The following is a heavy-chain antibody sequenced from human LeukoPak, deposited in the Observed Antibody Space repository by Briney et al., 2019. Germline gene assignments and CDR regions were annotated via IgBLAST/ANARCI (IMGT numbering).Heavy chain of an antibody. CDR2: IYYSGTT. CDR1: GGSISNYY. Sequence: SETLSLTCTVSGGSISNYYWNWIRQPPGKGLELIGYIYYSGTTNYNPSLKSRVSMSVDTSKDQFSLKLSSATAADTAVYYCAREDIGVVPAPRRLDHYYYYMDVWGKGTTVTISS. CDR3: AREDIGVVPAPRRLDHYYYYMDV. V-gene: IGHV4-59*01. J-gene: IGHJ6*03. D-gene: IGHD2-2*01.